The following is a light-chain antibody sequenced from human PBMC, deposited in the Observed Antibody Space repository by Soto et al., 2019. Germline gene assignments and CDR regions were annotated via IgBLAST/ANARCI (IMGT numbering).Light chain of an antibody. Sequence: QSVLTQPASVSGSRGQSITISCTGTSSDVGGYNYVSWYQQHPGKAPKLMIYDVSNRPSGVSNRFSGSKSGNTASLTISGLQAEDEADYYCSSYTSSSTLDVFGTGTKVTVL. CDR3: SSYTSSSTLDV. V-gene: IGLV2-14*01. CDR2: DVS. J-gene: IGLJ1*01. CDR1: SSDVGGYNY.